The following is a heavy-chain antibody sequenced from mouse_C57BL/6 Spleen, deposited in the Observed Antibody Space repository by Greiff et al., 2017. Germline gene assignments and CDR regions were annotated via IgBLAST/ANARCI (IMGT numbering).Heavy chain of an antibody. Sequence: VQRVESGAELMKPGASVKLSCKATGYTFTGYWIEWVKQRPGHGLEWIGEIYPGSGSTNSNEKFKGKATFTADTSSNTAYMQLSSLTTEDSAIYYCARINMGALSWFAYWGQGTLVTVSA. D-gene: IGHD1-1*02. CDR3: ARINMGALSWFAY. CDR1: GYTFTGYW. V-gene: IGHV1-9*01. CDR2: IYPGSGST. J-gene: IGHJ3*01.